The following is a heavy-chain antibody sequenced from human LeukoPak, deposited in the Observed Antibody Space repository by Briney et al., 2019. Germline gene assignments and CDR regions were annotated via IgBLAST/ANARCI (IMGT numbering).Heavy chain of an antibody. CDR1: GGSISSGGYS. D-gene: IGHD2-15*01. CDR2: IYHSGST. Sequence: SQTLSLTCAVSGGSISSGGYSWSWIRQPPGKGLEWIGYIYHSGSTYYNPSLKSRVTISVDTSKNQFSLKLSSVTAADTAVYYCARFRALLVYCSGGSCDYGMDVWGQGTTVTVSS. J-gene: IGHJ6*02. CDR3: ARFRALLVYCSGGSCDYGMDV. V-gene: IGHV4-30-2*01.